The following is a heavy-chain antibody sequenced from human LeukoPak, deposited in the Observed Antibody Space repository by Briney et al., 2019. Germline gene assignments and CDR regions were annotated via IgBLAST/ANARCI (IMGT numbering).Heavy chain of an antibody. Sequence: ASMTVSCKAYGYTFTGYYMHWVRQAPGQGLEWMGWINPNSGGTNYAQKFQGRVTMTRDTSISTAYMELSRLRSDDTAVYYCARGRRADFGVVIMFVYWGQGTLVTVSS. CDR3: ARGRRADFGVVIMFVY. V-gene: IGHV1-2*02. D-gene: IGHD3-3*01. CDR1: GYTFTGYY. CDR2: INPNSGGT. J-gene: IGHJ4*02.